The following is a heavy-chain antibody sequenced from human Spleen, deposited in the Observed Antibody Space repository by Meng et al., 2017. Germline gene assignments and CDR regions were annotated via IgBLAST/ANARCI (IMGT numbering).Heavy chain of an antibody. D-gene: IGHD3-10*01. Sequence: SVKVSCKPSGYNFPDYYIHWVRQAPGQGLEWMGRIIPILGIANYAQKFQGRVTITADKSTSTAYMELSSLRSEDTAVYYCAVTMVRGVIKVPDYWGQGTLVTVSS. J-gene: IGHJ4*02. CDR1: GYNFPDYY. CDR2: IIPILGIA. V-gene: IGHV1-69*02. CDR3: AVTMVRGVIKVPDY.